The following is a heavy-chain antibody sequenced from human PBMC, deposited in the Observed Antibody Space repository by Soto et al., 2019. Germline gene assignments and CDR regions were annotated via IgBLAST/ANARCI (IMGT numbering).Heavy chain of an antibody. Sequence: GASVKVSCKASGYTFTSYYMHWVRQAPGQGLEWMGIINPSGGSTSYAQKFQGRVTMTRDTSTSTVYMELSSLRSEDTAVYYCARVGRLYGDYVDYSYYYGMDVWGQGTTVTVSS. J-gene: IGHJ6*02. CDR1: GYTFTSYY. D-gene: IGHD4-17*01. CDR3: ARVGRLYGDYVDYSYYYGMDV. V-gene: IGHV1-46*01. CDR2: INPSGGST.